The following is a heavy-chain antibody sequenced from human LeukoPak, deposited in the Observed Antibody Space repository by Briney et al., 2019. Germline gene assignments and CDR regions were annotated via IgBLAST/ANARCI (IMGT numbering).Heavy chain of an antibody. CDR1: GFTFDDYS. J-gene: IGHJ4*02. CDR3: AKDRSANMITTREFDY. Sequence: GESLRLSCAASGFTFDDYSMHWVRQAPGKGLEWVAGISWNSGIIVYVDSVKGRFTISRDNDKQSLYLQMNSLRAEDTACYYCAKDRSANMITTREFDYWGQGTLVTVSS. V-gene: IGHV3-9*01. CDR2: ISWNSGII. D-gene: IGHD3-16*01.